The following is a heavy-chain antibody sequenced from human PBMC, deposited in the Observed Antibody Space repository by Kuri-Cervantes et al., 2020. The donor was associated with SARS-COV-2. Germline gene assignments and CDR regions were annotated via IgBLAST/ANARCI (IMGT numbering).Heavy chain of an antibody. V-gene: IGHV3-30*02. Sequence: GGSLRLSCAASGFTFSSYGMHWVRQAPGKGLEWVAFIRYDGSNKYYADSVKGRFTISRDNSKNTLYLQMNSLRAEDTAVYYCASGAAGIFHYYYYGMDVWGQGTTVTVSS. D-gene: IGHD6-13*01. CDR1: GFTFSSYG. CDR2: IRYDGSNK. CDR3: ASGAAGIFHYYYYGMDV. J-gene: IGHJ6*02.